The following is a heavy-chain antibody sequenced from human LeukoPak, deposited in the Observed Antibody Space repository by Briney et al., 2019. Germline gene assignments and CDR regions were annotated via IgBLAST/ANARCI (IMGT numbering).Heavy chain of an antibody. CDR2: IYYTET. V-gene: IGHV4-59*02. CDR1: GGSVSNYY. J-gene: IGHJ4*02. CDR3: ATRKLGNDY. D-gene: IGHD7-27*01. Sequence: SETLSLTCTVSGGSVSNYYWSWIRQSPGKGLEWIGYIYYTETSYNPSLKSRVTISADTSKNQFSLKLYSVTAADTAVYYCATRKLGNDYWGQGTRVTVSS.